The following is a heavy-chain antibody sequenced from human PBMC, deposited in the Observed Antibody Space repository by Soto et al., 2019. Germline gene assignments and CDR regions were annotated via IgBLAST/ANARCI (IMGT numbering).Heavy chain of an antibody. V-gene: IGHV3-23*01. CDR2: ISGSGGST. J-gene: IGHJ4*02. Sequence: GGSLRLSCAASGFTFSSYAMSWVRQAPGKGLEWVSGISGSGGSTYYADSVKGRFTISRDNSKNTLYLQMSGLRAEDTAIFYCAKANVAAAATLIYFDYWGQGTLVTVSS. CDR1: GFTFSSYA. D-gene: IGHD6-13*01. CDR3: AKANVAAAATLIYFDY.